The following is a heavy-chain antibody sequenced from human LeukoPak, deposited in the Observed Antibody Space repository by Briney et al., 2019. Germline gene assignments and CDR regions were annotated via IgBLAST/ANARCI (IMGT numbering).Heavy chain of an antibody. CDR3: ARDPAFGFGEPMGADY. D-gene: IGHD3-10*01. CDR2: ISGSGGST. CDR1: GFTFSSYA. Sequence: PGGSLRLSCAASGFTFSSYAMSWVRQAPGKGLEWVSAISGSGGSTYYADSVKGRFTISRDNSKNTLYLQMNSLRSEDTAVYYCARDPAFGFGEPMGADYWGQGTLVTVSS. V-gene: IGHV3-23*01. J-gene: IGHJ4*02.